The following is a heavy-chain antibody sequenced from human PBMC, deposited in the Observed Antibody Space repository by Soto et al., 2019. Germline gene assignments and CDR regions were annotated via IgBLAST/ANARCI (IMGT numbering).Heavy chain of an antibody. CDR1: GGPCTSVDHY. Sequence: PSETLSLTCTVVGGPCTSVDHYWSWNRKQPGKGLEWVGYIFYGGNTYYNLSLQSRLTISVDTSQNQFSLKLSSVTAADTAIYYCARVSSVSWYGYFDFWGQGRLVTVSS. CDR2: IFYGGNT. CDR3: ARVSSVSWYGYFDF. D-gene: IGHD6-13*01. V-gene: IGHV4-31*03. J-gene: IGHJ4*02.